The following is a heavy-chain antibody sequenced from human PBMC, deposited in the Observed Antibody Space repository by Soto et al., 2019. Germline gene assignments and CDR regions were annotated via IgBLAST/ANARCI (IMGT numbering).Heavy chain of an antibody. CDR2: IYHSGST. CDR1: GGSISSSNW. V-gene: IGHV4-4*02. CDR3: ARGGYSGIYYYYGLDV. Sequence: SETLSLTCAVSGGSISSSNWWNWVRQPPGKGLEWIGEIYHSGSTNYNPSLKSRVTISIDTSKNQFSLKLSSVTAADTALYYCARGGYSGIYYYYGLDVWGQGTTVTAP. J-gene: IGHJ6*02. D-gene: IGHD1-26*01.